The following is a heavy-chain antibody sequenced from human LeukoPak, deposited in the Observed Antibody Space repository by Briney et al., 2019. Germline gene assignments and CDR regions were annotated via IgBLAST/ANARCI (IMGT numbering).Heavy chain of an antibody. J-gene: IGHJ4*02. D-gene: IGHD4-11*01. CDR3: ARDLEDYNNYGEMAI. CDR1: GFSFSTFV. Sequence: PGGSLRLSCAASGFSFSTFVMHWVRQAPGKGLEWVSTISTSSSYTYYADSVKGRFTISRDNAKNSLYLQMNSLRAEDTAVYYCARDLEDYNNYGEMAIWGQGTLVTVSS. CDR2: ISTSSSYT. V-gene: IGHV3-21*01.